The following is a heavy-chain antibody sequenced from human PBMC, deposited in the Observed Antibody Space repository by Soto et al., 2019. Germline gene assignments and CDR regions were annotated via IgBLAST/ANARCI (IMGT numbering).Heavy chain of an antibody. J-gene: IGHJ3*02. V-gene: IGHV3-33*01. Sequence: QVQLVESGGGVVQPGRSLRLSCAASGFTFSSYGMHWVRQAPGKGLEWVAVIWYDGSNKYYADSVKGRFTISRDNSKNTLYLQMNSLRAVDTAVYYCARDSLWFGDLGAFDIWGQGTMVTVSS. CDR3: ARDSLWFGDLGAFDI. CDR1: GFTFSSYG. D-gene: IGHD3-10*01. CDR2: IWYDGSNK.